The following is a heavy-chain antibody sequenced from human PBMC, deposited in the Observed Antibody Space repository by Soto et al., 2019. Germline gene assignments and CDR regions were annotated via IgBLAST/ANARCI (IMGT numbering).Heavy chain of an antibody. J-gene: IGHJ4*02. Sequence: KPSETLSLTCTVSGGSISTYYWSWIRQPPGKGLEYIGYIYYSGSTNYNPSLKSRVTISLDTSKTQFSLKLSSVTAADTAVYYCATAPRGSLNVFFDSWGQGTLVTVSS. CDR2: IYYSGST. CDR1: GGSISTYY. D-gene: IGHD1-26*01. V-gene: IGHV4-59*01. CDR3: ATAPRGSLNVFFDS.